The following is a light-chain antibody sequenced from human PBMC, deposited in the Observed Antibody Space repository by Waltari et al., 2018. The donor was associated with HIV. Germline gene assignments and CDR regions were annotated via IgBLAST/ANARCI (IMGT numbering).Light chain of an antibody. CDR1: NIGTKT. CDR2: GDS. V-gene: IGLV3-21*02. CDR3: QVWDDSSDHVI. J-gene: IGLJ2*01. Sequence: SYVLTQPPSVSVAPGQTARITCGGYNIGTKTVHWYQQKPGQAPVVVVYGDSLRPSGSPERISGSNPGNTATLTISRVEAGDEADYYCQVWDDSSDHVIFGGGTKLTVL.